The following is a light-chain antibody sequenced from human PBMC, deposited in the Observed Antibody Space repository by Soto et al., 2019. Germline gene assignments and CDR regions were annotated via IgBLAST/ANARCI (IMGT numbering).Light chain of an antibody. Sequence: SYELTQPPSVSVSPGQTARITCSGDALPKQYAYWYQQKPGQAPVLVIHKDTERPSGIPERFSGSGSGTTVTLIISGVQAEDEADYHGQSADISGNDVVFCGGTKLTVL. CDR2: KDT. V-gene: IGLV3-25*02. CDR1: ALPKQY. J-gene: IGLJ3*02. CDR3: QSADISGNDVV.